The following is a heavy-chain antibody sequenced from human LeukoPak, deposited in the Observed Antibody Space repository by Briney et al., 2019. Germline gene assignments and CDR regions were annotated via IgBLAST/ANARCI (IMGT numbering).Heavy chain of an antibody. J-gene: IGHJ4*02. CDR2: IRYDGSNK. D-gene: IGHD1-26*01. Sequence: GGSLRLSCAASGFTFSSYGMHWVRQAPGKGLEWVAFIRYDGSNKYYAGSVKGRFTISRDNSKNTLYLQMNSLRAEDTAVYYCAKGDSRGSYYWVFDYWGQGTLVTVSS. V-gene: IGHV3-30*02. CDR1: GFTFSSYG. CDR3: AKGDSRGSYYWVFDY.